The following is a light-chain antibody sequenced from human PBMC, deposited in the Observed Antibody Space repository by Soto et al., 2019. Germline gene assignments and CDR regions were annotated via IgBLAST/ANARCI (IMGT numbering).Light chain of an antibody. CDR1: ESLLHSNGYNY. CDR3: IQALQTPWT. V-gene: IGKV2-28*01. CDR2: LGS. Sequence: DIVMTQSPLSLPVTPGEPASISCRSSESLLHSNGYNYLDWYLQKPGQSPQLLIFLGSNRASGVPARFSGSGSGTDFTLNISRVEADDVGVYYCIQALQTPWTFGQGTKVDIK. J-gene: IGKJ1*01.